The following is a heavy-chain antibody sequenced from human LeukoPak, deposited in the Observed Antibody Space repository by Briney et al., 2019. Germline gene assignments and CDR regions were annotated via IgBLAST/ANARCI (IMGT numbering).Heavy chain of an antibody. D-gene: IGHD6-13*01. CDR3: ARAGYSSSWRERYKYYFDY. CDR1: GFTFSSYG. J-gene: IGHJ4*02. CDR2: ISYDGSNK. Sequence: GGSLRLSCAASGFTFSSYGMHWVRQAPGKGLEWVAVISYDGSNKYYADSVKGRFTISRDNSKNTLYLQMNSLRAEDTAVYYCARAGYSSSWRERYKYYFDYWGQGTLVTVSS. V-gene: IGHV3-30*03.